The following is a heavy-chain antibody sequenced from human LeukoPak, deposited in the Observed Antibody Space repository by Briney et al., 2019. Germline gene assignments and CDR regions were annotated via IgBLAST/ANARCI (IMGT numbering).Heavy chain of an antibody. CDR2: IYYSGRT. CDR1: GDSISSSGYY. J-gene: IGHJ4*02. V-gene: IGHV4-39*01. CDR3: ARRKYYTIEN. D-gene: IGHD3-10*01. Sequence: PETLSLTCTVSGDSISSSGYYRGWIRQPPGKGLEWIASIYYSGRTYYNPSLKSRITISVDSSKNQFSLRLSSVTAADTAVYYCARRKYYTIENWGQGTLVTVSS.